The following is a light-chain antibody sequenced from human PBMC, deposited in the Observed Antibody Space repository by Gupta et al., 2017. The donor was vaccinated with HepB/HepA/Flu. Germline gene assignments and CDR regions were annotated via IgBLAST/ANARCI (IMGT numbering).Light chain of an antibody. CDR2: DAS. V-gene: IGKV1D-12*01. J-gene: IGKJ4*01. Sequence: DIQMTQSPSSVSAFVGDRVTITCRASQGIRSWLAWYQQKPGEAPKLLIYDASSLQSGVPPRFSGSGSGTDFTLTISSLQPEDFATYYCQQAHSFPFTFGRGTKVEIK. CDR1: QGIRSW. CDR3: QQAHSFPFT.